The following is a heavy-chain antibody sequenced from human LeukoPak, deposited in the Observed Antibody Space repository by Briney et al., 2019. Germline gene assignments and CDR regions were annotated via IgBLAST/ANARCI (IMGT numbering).Heavy chain of an antibody. CDR3: ARNPLVEMAST. J-gene: IGHJ5*02. D-gene: IGHD5-24*01. Sequence: PSETLSLTCTVSGGSISINNYYWGSIRQPPGKGLEWIGSIFYSGSTYYNPSRKTRVTISVHTSKNQFSLKLTSVTAADTAVYYCARNPLVEMASTWGEGTLVTVSS. CDR2: IFYSGST. CDR1: GGSISINNYY. V-gene: IGHV4-39*07.